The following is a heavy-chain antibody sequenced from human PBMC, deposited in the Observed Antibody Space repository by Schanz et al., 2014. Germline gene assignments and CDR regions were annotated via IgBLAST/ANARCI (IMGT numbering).Heavy chain of an antibody. CDR1: GGTFSSYT. J-gene: IGHJ3*02. CDR2: IIPILGIT. CDR3: ARGLGDERWLDLNEAFDI. D-gene: IGHD6-19*01. V-gene: IGHV1-69*02. Sequence: QVQLVQSGAEVMKPGSSVKVSCKASGGTFSSYTINWVRQAPGQGLEWMGRIIPILGITNVAQTFQDRVTITADKSTTTAYMELRRLRSEDTAVYYCARGLGDERWLDLNEAFDIWGQGTIVTVSS.